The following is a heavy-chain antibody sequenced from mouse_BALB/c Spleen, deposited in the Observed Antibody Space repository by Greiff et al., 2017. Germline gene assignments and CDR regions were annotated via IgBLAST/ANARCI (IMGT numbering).Heavy chain of an antibody. CDR1: GYTFTSYT. CDR3: ARSIGSGYDYDLDY. D-gene: IGHD2-4*01. J-gene: IGHJ2*01. CDR2: INPSSGYT. Sequence: QVQLKQSGAELARPGASVKMSCKASGYTFTSYTMHWVKQRPGQGLEWIGYINPSSGYTNYNQKFKDKATLTADKSSSTAYMQLSSLTSEDSAVYYCARSIGSGYDYDLDYWGQGTTLTVSS. V-gene: IGHV1-4*01.